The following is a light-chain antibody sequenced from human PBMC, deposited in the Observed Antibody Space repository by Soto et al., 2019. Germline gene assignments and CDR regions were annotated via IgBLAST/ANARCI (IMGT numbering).Light chain of an antibody. Sequence: DIQMTQSPSSLSASVGDRVTLTCRASQDLGQYLAWYQQRPGKVPKLLIYYVSNLQSGVPSRFSGSGSGTEFTLSISSLQPEDVATYYCLKYTKDAPGTFGQGTKVEI. CDR1: QDLGQY. CDR2: YVS. CDR3: LKYTKDAPGT. V-gene: IGKV1-27*01. J-gene: IGKJ1*01.